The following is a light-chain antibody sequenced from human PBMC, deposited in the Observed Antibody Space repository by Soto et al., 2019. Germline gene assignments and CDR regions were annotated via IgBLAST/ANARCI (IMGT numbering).Light chain of an antibody. CDR2: SAS. Sequence: EIVLTQSPGTLSLSPGEIASFSFRASQSVGSDYLWWYQHKPGQAPRLLIYSASSRATGIPDRFSASGTGTDFTLTISDVQPEDFAVYYCHQRQSWPRTFGQGTKVDIK. CDR3: HQRQSWPRT. J-gene: IGKJ1*01. CDR1: QSVGSDY. V-gene: IGKV3-20*01.